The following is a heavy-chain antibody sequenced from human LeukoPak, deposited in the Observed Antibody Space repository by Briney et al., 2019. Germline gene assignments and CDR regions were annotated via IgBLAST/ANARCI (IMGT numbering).Heavy chain of an antibody. J-gene: IGHJ6*04. Sequence: GGSLRLSCAASGFTFSSYWMNWVRQAPGKGLEWVANIKQDGSEKNYVDSVKGRFTISRDNAKNSLLLQMDSLRAEDTAVYYCARDDGYGSGSLNPYYYYGMDVWGKGTTVTVSS. V-gene: IGHV3-7*03. D-gene: IGHD3-10*01. CDR3: ARDDGYGSGSLNPYYYYGMDV. CDR2: IKQDGSEK. CDR1: GFTFSSYW.